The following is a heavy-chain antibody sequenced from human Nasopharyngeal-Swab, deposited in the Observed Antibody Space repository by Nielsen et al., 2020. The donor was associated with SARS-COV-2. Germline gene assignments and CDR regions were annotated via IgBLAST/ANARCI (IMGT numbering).Heavy chain of an antibody. V-gene: IGHV3-23*01. CDR3: AKKYGTRGWYVGLDY. CDR2: AGGNDGST. Sequence: GESLKISCAASGLGFSAFAMSWVRQAPGKGLVWVSAAGGNDGSTFYADSVRGRFTISRDNSKNTLYLQMNSLRAEDTALYYCAKKYGTRGWYVGLDYWGQGTQVTVSS. CDR1: GLGFSAFA. D-gene: IGHD6-19*01. J-gene: IGHJ4*02.